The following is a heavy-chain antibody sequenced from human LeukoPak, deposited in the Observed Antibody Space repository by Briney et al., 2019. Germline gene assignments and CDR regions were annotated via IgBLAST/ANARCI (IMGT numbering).Heavy chain of an antibody. CDR2: ISSSSSYI. Sequence: PGGSLRLSCAASGFTFSSYSMNWVRQAPGKGLEWVSSISSSSSYIYYADSVKGRFTISRDNAKNSLYLQMNSLRAEDTAVYYCARDPGYSGYDPDPGWGQGTMVTVSS. D-gene: IGHD5-12*01. CDR3: ARDPGYSGYDPDPG. J-gene: IGHJ3*01. V-gene: IGHV3-21*01. CDR1: GFTFSSYS.